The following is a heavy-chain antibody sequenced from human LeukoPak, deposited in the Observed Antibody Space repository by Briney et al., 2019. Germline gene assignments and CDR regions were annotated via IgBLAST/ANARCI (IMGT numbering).Heavy chain of an antibody. CDR1: GFTFSSYA. V-gene: IGHV3-23*01. J-gene: IGHJ4*02. Sequence: GGSLRLSCAASGFTFSSYAMSWVRQAPGQGLEWVSAISGSGGSTYYADSVKGRFTISRDNSKNTLYLQMNSLRAEDTAVFYCVKDRMMVYDYWGQGTLVTASS. CDR2: ISGSGGST. CDR3: VKDRMMVYDY. D-gene: IGHD3-16*01.